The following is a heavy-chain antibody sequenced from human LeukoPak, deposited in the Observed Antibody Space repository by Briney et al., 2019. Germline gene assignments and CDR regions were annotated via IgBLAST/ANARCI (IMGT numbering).Heavy chain of an antibody. CDR2: ISSSGSTI. J-gene: IGHJ4*02. CDR3: ASMRIYYYDSSGYPD. Sequence: GGSLRLSCVASGFTFSSYEMNWVRQAPGKGLEWVSYISSSGSTIYYADSVKGRFTISRDNAKNSLYLQMNSLRAEDTAVYYCASMRIYYYDSSGYPDWGQGTLVTVSS. D-gene: IGHD3-22*01. V-gene: IGHV3-48*03. CDR1: GFTFSSYE.